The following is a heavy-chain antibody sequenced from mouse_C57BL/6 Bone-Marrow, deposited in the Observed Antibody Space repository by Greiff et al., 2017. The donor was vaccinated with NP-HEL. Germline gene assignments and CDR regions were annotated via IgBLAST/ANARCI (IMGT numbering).Heavy chain of an antibody. D-gene: IGHD2-5*01. J-gene: IGHJ3*01. CDR2: IYPRSGNT. V-gene: IGHV1-81*01. CDR1: GYTFTSYG. CDR3: ARSSNPWFAY. Sequence: VQLQQSGAELARPGASVKLSCKASGYTFTSYGISWVKQRTGQGLEWIGEIYPRSGNTYYNEKFKGKATLTVDQSSSTAYMQLNSLTSVDSAVYYCARSSNPWFAYWGQGTLVTVSA.